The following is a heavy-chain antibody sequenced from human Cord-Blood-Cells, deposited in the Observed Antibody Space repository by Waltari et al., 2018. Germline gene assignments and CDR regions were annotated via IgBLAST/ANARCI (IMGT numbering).Heavy chain of an antibody. V-gene: IGHV4-59*08. D-gene: IGHD6-13*01. CDR1: GGSISSYY. CDR3: ARHEQQLDY. Sequence: QVQLQESGPGLVKPSETLSLTCTVSGGSISSYYWSWIRQPPGKGLEWIGYIDYRWCTNYNPPLKSRVTISVDTSKNQFSLKLSSVTAADTAVYYCARHEQQLDYWGQGTLVTVSS. J-gene: IGHJ4*02. CDR2: IDYRWCT.